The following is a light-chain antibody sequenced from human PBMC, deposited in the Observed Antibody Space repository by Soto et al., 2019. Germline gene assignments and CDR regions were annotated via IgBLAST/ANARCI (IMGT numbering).Light chain of an antibody. Sequence: QTVVTQPPSVSGAPGQRITISXAGSSSNIGEXYDVEWIQQRPGTAPKVVIYGNHKRPSGIPERFSGSKSGTSASLAITGLQXDDEADYYCLVFDSSLTGWVFGGGTKVTVL. CDR3: LVFDSSLTGWV. CDR1: SSNIGEXYD. CDR2: GNH. J-gene: IGLJ3*02. V-gene: IGLV1-40*01.